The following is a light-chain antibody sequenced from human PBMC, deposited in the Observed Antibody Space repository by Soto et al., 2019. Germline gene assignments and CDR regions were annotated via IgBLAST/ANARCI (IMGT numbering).Light chain of an antibody. V-gene: IGKV1-39*01. CDR1: HSISGW. J-gene: IGKJ5*01. Sequence: DIQMTQSPSTLSASVGDRVAITCRASHSISGWLAWYQQKPGKAPKLLIYAASSLQSGVPSRFSGSGSGTDFTLTISSLQPEDFATYYCQQSYSTLITFGQGTRLEIK. CDR2: AAS. CDR3: QQSYSTLIT.